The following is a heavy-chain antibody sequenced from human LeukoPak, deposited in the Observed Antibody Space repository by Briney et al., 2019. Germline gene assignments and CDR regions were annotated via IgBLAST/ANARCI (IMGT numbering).Heavy chain of an antibody. D-gene: IGHD3-10*01. CDR3: AREGVQTTVDAFDV. Sequence: GGSLRLSCAASGFTLKIYPMHWVRQAPGKGLERLSVISHDGSDKNHADSVKGRFIISRDNSKNTIYLQLNSLRPEDTAMYYCAREGVQTTVDAFDVWGLGTMVIVSS. CDR2: ISHDGSDK. J-gene: IGHJ3*01. CDR1: GFTLKIYP. V-gene: IGHV3-30*04.